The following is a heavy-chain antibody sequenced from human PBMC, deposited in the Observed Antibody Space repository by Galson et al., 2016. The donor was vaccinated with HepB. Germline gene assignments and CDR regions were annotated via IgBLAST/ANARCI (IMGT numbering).Heavy chain of an antibody. D-gene: IGHD1-1*01. V-gene: IGHV3-7*03. CDR2: INQDGNEG. CDR3: ASATRGETTSY. J-gene: IGHJ4*02. CDR1: GLTFSNYF. Sequence: SLRLSCAASGLTFSNYFMSWVRQAPGKGLEWLANINQDGNEGHYVDSVKGRFTISRDNAKNSLYLQMNSLRAEDTAVYYCASATRGETTSYWGQGTLVTVSS.